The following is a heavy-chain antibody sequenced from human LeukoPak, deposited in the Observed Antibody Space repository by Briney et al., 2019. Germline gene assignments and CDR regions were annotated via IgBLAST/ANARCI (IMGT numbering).Heavy chain of an antibody. CDR3: ARGPRGYSYGPRPFDY. Sequence: SETLSLTCTVSGGSISSYYWSWIRQPPGKGLEWIGYIYYSGSTNYNPSLKSRVTISVDTSKNQFSLKLSSVTAADTAVYYCARGPRGYSYGPRPFDYWGQGTLVTVSS. V-gene: IGHV4-59*01. CDR2: IYYSGST. J-gene: IGHJ4*02. CDR1: GGSISSYY. D-gene: IGHD5-18*01.